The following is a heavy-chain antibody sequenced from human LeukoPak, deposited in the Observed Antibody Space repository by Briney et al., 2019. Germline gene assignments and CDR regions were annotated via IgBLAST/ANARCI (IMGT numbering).Heavy chain of an antibody. J-gene: IGHJ6*03. V-gene: IGHV1-69*13. CDR1: GGTFSSYA. CDR3: AAGGSYYYMDV. CDR2: IIPIFGTA. D-gene: IGHD3-10*01. Sequence: SVKVSCKASGGTFSSYAISWERRAPGQGLEWMGGIIPIFGTANYAQKLQGRVTITADESTSTAYMELSSLRSEDTAVYYCAAGGSYYYMDVWGKGTTVTISS.